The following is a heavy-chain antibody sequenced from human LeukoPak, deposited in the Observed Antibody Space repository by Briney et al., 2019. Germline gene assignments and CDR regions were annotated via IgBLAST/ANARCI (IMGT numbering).Heavy chain of an antibody. J-gene: IGHJ2*01. CDR2: IWYDGSNK. CDR3: ARDWEGLGEYWYFDL. CDR1: GFTFRSHG. Sequence: GGSLRLSCAASGFTFRSHGMHWVRQAPGKGLEWVAVIWYDGSNKYYADSVKGRFTISRDNSKKMLYLQMNSLRAEDTAVYYCARDWEGLGEYWYFDLWGRGTLVTVSS. D-gene: IGHD1-26*01. V-gene: IGHV3-33*01.